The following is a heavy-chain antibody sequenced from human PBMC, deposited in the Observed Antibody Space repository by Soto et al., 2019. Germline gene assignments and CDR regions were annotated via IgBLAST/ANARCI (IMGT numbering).Heavy chain of an antibody. CDR1: GDSVSSNSAA. J-gene: IGHJ4*02. Sequence: SQTLSLTCAISGDSVSSNSAAWTWIRQSPSRGLEWLGRTYYRSKWYYDYADSVKSRITINSDTSKNQFSLQLNSVTPEDTAVYYCARDPGYSLDYWGQGTLVTVSS. CDR2: TYYRSKWYY. D-gene: IGHD5-18*01. V-gene: IGHV6-1*01. CDR3: ARDPGYSLDY.